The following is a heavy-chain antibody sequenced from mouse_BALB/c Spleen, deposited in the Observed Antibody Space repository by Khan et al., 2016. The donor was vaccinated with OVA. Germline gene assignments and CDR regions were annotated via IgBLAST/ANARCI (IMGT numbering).Heavy chain of an antibody. V-gene: IGHV5-6*01. D-gene: IGHD2-1*01. Sequence: EVELVESGGDLVKPGGSLKLSCAASGCTFSSYGMSWVRQTPDKRLEWVATISSDGSYTYYPDSVKGRFTISSANAKNTLYLQMSSLKSDDTAKYYCSRADYGNREAMDYWGQGTSVTVSS. CDR2: ISSDGSYT. CDR1: GCTFSSYG. J-gene: IGHJ4*01. CDR3: SRADYGNREAMDY.